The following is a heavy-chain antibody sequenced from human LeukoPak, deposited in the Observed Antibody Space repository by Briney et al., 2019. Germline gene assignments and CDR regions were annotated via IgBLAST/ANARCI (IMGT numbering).Heavy chain of an antibody. D-gene: IGHD1-26*01. V-gene: IGHV4-59*08. CDR2: IYYSGST. J-gene: IGHJ4*02. CDR1: GGSISSYY. Sequence: SETLSLTCTVSGGSISSYYWSWIRQPPGKGLEWIGYIYYSGSTNYNPSLKSQVTISVDTSKNQFSLKLSSVTAADTAVYYCARGVGGSYYPSSFDYWGQGTLVTVSS. CDR3: ARGVGGSYYPSSFDY.